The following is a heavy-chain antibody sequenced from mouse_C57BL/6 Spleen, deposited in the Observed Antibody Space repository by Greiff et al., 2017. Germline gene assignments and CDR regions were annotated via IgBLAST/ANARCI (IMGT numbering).Heavy chain of an antibody. J-gene: IGHJ2*01. D-gene: IGHD1-1*01. Sequence: QVHVKQSGAELARPGASVKLSCKASGYTFTSYGISWVKQRTGQGLEWIGEIYPRSGNTYYNEKFKGKATLTADKSSSTAYMELRSLTSEDSAVYFCARGDTTVVDGYWGQGTTLTVSS. CDR2: IYPRSGNT. CDR1: GYTFTSYG. V-gene: IGHV1-81*01. CDR3: ARGDTTVVDGY.